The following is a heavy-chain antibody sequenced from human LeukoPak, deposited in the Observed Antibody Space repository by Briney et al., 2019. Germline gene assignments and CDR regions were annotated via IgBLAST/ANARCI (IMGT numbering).Heavy chain of an antibody. CDR3: AREAGYDFHDAFDI. CDR1: GFTFSSCS. CDR2: ISSSSSYI. V-gene: IGHV3-21*01. D-gene: IGHD5-12*01. Sequence: GGSLRLSCAASGFTFSSCSMNWVRQAPGKGLESVSSISSSSSYIYYADSVKGRFTISRDNAKNSLYLQMNSLRAEDTAVYYCAREAGYDFHDAFDIWGQGTMVTVSS. J-gene: IGHJ3*02.